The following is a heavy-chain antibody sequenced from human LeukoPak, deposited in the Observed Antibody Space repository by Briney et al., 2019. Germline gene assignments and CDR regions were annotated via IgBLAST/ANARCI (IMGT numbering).Heavy chain of an antibody. CDR1: GGSISSYY. CDR2: IYYSGST. V-gene: IGHV4-59*01. J-gene: IGHJ4*02. Sequence: PSETLSLTCTVSGGSISSYYWSWIRQPPGKGLEWIGYIYYSGSTNYNPSLKSRVTISVDTSKNQFSLKLGSVTAADTAVYYCMSRGYWGQGTLVTVSS. CDR3: MSRGY.